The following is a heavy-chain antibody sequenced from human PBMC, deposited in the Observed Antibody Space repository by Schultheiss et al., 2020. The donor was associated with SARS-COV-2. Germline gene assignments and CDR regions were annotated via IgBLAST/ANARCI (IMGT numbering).Heavy chain of an antibody. CDR3: ARDRRTYYGSDFDY. CDR1: GGSINTYY. V-gene: IGHV4-59*05. Sequence: SETLSLTCTVSGGSINTYYWSWIRQPPGKGLEWIGSIYYSGSTYYNPSLKSRVTISVDTSKNQFSLNLSSVTAADTAVYYCARDRRTYYGSDFDYWGQGTLVTVSS. D-gene: IGHD3-10*01. J-gene: IGHJ4*02. CDR2: IYYSGST.